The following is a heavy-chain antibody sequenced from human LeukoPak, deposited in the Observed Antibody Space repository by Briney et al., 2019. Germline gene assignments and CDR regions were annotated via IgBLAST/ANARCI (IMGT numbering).Heavy chain of an antibody. Sequence: GSLRLSCAASGFTFSSYAMSWVRQAPGKGLEWVSAISGSGGSTYYADSVKGRFTISRDNARDTLYLQMNSLRVEDTAVYYCARDYYGSIDLWGQGTLVTVSS. CDR1: GFTFSSYA. CDR2: ISGSGGST. D-gene: IGHD3-10*01. J-gene: IGHJ1*01. V-gene: IGHV3-23*01. CDR3: ARDYYGSIDL.